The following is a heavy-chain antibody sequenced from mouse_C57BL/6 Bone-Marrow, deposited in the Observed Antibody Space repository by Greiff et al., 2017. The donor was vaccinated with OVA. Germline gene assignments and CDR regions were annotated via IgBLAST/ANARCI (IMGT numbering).Heavy chain of an antibody. Sequence: VQLPPPGAELVKPGASVTMSCKASGYTFTSSWIPWVKQRPGQGLEWIGDIYPGSGSTTYNEKFKSKAKLTVDTAASTAYMQRSSLTSEDSAVYYCARSNYYGRFDYWGQGTTLTVSS. CDR1: GYTFTSSW. J-gene: IGHJ2*01. CDR3: ARSNYYGRFDY. V-gene: IGHV1-55*01. CDR2: IYPGSGST. D-gene: IGHD1-1*01.